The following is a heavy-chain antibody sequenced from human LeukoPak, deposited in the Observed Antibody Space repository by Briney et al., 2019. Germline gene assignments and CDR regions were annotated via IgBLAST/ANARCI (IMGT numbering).Heavy chain of an antibody. Sequence: GGSLRLSCAASGFTFSNEMNWVRQAPGKGLEWVSYISSSGSTIYYADSVKGRFTISRDNAKNSLYLQMNSLRAEDTAVYYCAKVPVAGIFMLDYWGQGTLVTVSS. CDR2: ISSSGSTI. V-gene: IGHV3-48*03. J-gene: IGHJ4*02. CDR3: AKVPVAGIFMLDY. D-gene: IGHD6-19*01. CDR1: GFTFSNE.